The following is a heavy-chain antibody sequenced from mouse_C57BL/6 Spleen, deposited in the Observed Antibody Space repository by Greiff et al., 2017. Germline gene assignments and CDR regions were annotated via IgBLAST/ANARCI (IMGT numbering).Heavy chain of an antibody. D-gene: IGHD2-5*01. V-gene: IGHV1-61*01. CDR3: ARNYYSNYYWYVDV. Sequence: QVQLQQSGAELVRPGSSVKLSCKASGYTFTSYWMDWVKQRPGQGLEWIGNLYPSDSETHYNQKFKDKATLTVDKSSSTAYMQLSSLTSVDSAVYYCARNYYSNYYWYVDVWGTGTTVTVSS. CDR2: LYPSDSET. J-gene: IGHJ1*03. CDR1: GYTFTSYW.